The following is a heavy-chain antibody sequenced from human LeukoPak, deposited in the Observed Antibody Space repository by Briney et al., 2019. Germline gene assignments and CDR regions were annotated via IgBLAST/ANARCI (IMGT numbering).Heavy chain of an antibody. CDR2: IYYSGST. CDR3: ARGIHYGGSRAFDI. D-gene: IGHD4-23*01. J-gene: IGHJ3*02. CDR1: GGSISSGGYS. V-gene: IGHV4-30-4*07. Sequence: SETLSLTCAVSGGSISSGGYSWSWIRQPPGKGLEWIGYIYYSGSTYYNPSLKSRVTISVDTSKNQFSLKLSSVTAADTAVYYCARGIHYGGSRAFDIWGQGTMVTVSS.